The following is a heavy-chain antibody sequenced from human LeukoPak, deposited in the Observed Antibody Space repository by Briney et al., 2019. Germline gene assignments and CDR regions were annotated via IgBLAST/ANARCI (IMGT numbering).Heavy chain of an antibody. D-gene: IGHD4-23*01. V-gene: IGHV4-4*07. CDR1: GGSIGSYS. CDR2: IFTSGST. Sequence: SETLSLTCTVSGGSIGSYSWTWIRQPAGKGLEWIGRIFTSGSTNYNPSLKGRVTISVDTSKNQFSLKMSSVTAADTAVYYCSSSGGHSGESFDYWGQGTLVTVSS. CDR3: SSSGGHSGESFDY. J-gene: IGHJ4*02.